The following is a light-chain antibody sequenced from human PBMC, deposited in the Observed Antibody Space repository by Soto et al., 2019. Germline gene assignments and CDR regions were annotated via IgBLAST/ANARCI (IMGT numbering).Light chain of an antibody. CDR1: TSNVESNT. Sequence: QSVLTQPPSASGTPGQKVSISCSGSTSNVESNTVNWYQQLPGTAPKLVIYRDSKRPSGVTDRFAGAKSGTSASLAISGRHPDDEADYYCVAWDASVNGWVFGGGTKLTVL. V-gene: IGLV1-44*01. CDR3: VAWDASVNGWV. CDR2: RDS. J-gene: IGLJ3*02.